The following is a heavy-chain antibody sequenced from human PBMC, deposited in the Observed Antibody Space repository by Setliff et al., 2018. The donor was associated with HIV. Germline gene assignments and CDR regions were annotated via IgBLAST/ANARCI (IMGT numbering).Heavy chain of an antibody. V-gene: IGHV3-74*01. Sequence: GGSLRLSCAASGFTVRKYWMHWVRQAPGKGLVWVSRINSDGSSTGYADSVEGRFTISRDNAKNSLYLQINSLTSEDTAIYYCTLTNWFLFWGQGTQVTVSS. D-gene: IGHD1-1*01. CDR2: INSDGSST. J-gene: IGHJ4*02. CDR1: GFTVRKYW. CDR3: TLTNWFLF.